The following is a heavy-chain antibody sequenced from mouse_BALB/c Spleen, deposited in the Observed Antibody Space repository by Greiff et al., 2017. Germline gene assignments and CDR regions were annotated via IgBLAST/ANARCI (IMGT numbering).Heavy chain of an antibody. CDR3: ARGSYDYDSLDY. D-gene: IGHD2-4*01. J-gene: IGHJ4*01. CDR2: ISDGGSYT. CDR1: GFTFSDYY. V-gene: IGHV5-4*02. Sequence: EVKLMESGGGLVKPGGSLKLSCAASGFTFSDYYMYWVRQTPEKRLEWVATISDGGSYTYYPDSVKGRFTISRDNAKNNLYLQMSSLKSEDTAMYYCARGSYDYDSLDYWGQGTSVTVSS.